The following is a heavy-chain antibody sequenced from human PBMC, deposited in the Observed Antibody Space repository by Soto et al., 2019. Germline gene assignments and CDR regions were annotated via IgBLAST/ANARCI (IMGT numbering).Heavy chain of an antibody. V-gene: IGHV3-23*01. J-gene: IGHJ4*02. CDR3: APHRGGGGY. CDR1: GFFFSDYV. D-gene: IGHD3-10*01. Sequence: PGGSLRFSCAASGFFFSDYVMAWVRQAPGKGLEWVSTISGSGSSTYYAGSVRGRFTISRDNSWKTLSLQMNSLRADDTAVYYWAPHRGGGGYWGQGTLVTVSS. CDR2: ISGSGSST.